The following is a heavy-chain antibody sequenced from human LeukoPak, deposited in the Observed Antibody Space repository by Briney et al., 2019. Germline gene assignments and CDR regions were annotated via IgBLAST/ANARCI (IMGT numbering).Heavy chain of an antibody. D-gene: IGHD3-16*02. CDR1: GFTFSSYA. V-gene: IGHV3-30-3*01. CDR3: ARGGITFGGVIAPYFDY. J-gene: IGHJ4*02. CDR2: ISYDGSNK. Sequence: GGSLRLSCAASGFTFSSYAMHWVRQAPGKGLEWVAVISYDGSNKYYADSVKGRFTISRDNSKNTLYLQMNSLRAEDTAVYYCARGGITFGGVIAPYFDYWGQGTLVTVSS.